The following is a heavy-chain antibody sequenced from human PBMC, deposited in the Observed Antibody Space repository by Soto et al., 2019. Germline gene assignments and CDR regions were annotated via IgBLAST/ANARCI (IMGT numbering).Heavy chain of an antibody. CDR1: GFTFSSYS. CDR2: ISSSSSTI. V-gene: IGHV3-48*02. J-gene: IGHJ3*02. D-gene: IGHD1-26*01. Sequence: GGSLRLSCAASGFTFSSYSMNWVRQAPGKGLEWVSYISSSSSTIYYADSVKGRFTISRDNAKNSLYLQMNSLRDEDTAVYYCARVKWELHPSGGHDAFDIWGQGTMVTVSS. CDR3: ARVKWELHPSGGHDAFDI.